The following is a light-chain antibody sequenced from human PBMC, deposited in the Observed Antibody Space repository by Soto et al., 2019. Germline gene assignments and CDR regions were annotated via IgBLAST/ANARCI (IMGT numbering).Light chain of an antibody. CDR1: QSISSY. J-gene: IGKJ5*01. CDR3: QQSYSIPSIT. Sequence: DIQMTQSPSSLSASVGDRVTITCRASQSISSYLNWYQQKPGKAPKLLIYAASSLQSGVSSRFSGSGSGTDFTLTISSLQPEDFATYYCQQSYSIPSITFGQGTRLEIK. V-gene: IGKV1-39*01. CDR2: AAS.